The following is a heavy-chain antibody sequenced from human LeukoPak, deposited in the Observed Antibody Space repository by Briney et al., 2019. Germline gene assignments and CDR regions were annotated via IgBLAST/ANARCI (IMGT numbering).Heavy chain of an antibody. D-gene: IGHD5-12*01. CDR1: GGSISGYY. Sequence: SETLSLTCTVSGGSISGYYWTWIRQPAGKGLEWIGRIYTSGSTNYNPSLKSRVTMSVDTSRNQFSLKLSSVTAADTAVYYCARSGYDYQEIDYWGQGTLVTVSS. CDR3: ARSGYDYQEIDY. J-gene: IGHJ4*02. V-gene: IGHV4-4*07. CDR2: IYTSGST.